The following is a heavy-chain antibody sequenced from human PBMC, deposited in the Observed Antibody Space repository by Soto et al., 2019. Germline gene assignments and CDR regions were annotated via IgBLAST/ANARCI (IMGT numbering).Heavy chain of an antibody. Sequence: GASVKVSYKASGYTFTSYGISWVRQAPGQGLEWMGWISAYNGNTNYAQKLQGRVTMTTDTSTSTAYMELRSLRSDDTAVYYCARGYDFWGGSHYYGMDVWGQGTTVTVSS. CDR3: ARGYDFWGGSHYYGMDV. J-gene: IGHJ6*02. D-gene: IGHD3-3*01. CDR1: GYTFTSYG. CDR2: ISAYNGNT. V-gene: IGHV1-18*04.